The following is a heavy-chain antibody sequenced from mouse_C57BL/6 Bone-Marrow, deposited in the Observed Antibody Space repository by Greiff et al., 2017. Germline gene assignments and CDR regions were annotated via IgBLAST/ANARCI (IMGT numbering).Heavy chain of an antibody. V-gene: IGHV1-4*01. CDR1: GYTFTSYT. D-gene: IGHD1-1*01. CDR2: INPSSGYT. J-gene: IGHJ1*03. Sequence: QVQLQQSGAELARPGASVKMSCKASGYTFTSYTMHWVKQRPGQGLEWIGYINPSSGYTKYNQKFKDKATLTADKSSSTAYMQLSSLTSEDSAVYYCARFYYYGSSYNVWGTGTTVTVSS. CDR3: ARFYYYGSSYNV.